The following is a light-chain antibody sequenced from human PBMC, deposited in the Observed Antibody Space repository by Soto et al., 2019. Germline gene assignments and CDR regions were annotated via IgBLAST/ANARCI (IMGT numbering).Light chain of an antibody. CDR2: GAA. V-gene: IGKV3D-20*02. Sequence: EVLLTQSPCALSLSPGDRATRSCRASQSVSSSYLAWYQQKPGQAPGLLIYGAASRATGIPARFSGSGSGTDFTLTISSLEPEDFAVYYCQQRSNWPRGTFGQGSKVDI. CDR3: QQRSNWPRGT. CDR1: QSVSSSY. J-gene: IGKJ1*01.